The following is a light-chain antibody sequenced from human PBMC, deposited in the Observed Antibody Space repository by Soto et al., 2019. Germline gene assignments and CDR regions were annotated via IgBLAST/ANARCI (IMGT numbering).Light chain of an antibody. CDR3: QKYKET. CDR2: AAS. Sequence: DIQLSQSPSSLSASVGDRVTLTCRASQGISNYLAWYQQKPGKVPKLLIYAASTLQSGVPSRFSGSGSGTDFTLTISSLQPEDVATYYCQKYKETFGQGTKVDI. V-gene: IGKV1-27*01. J-gene: IGKJ1*01. CDR1: QGISNY.